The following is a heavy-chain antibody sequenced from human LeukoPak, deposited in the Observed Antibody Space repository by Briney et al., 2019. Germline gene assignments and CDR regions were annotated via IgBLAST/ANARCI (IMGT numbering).Heavy chain of an antibody. D-gene: IGHD3-22*01. CDR3: ARESVGYYDSIDAFDI. J-gene: IGHJ3*02. CDR2: IWHDGSNK. CDR1: GFTFSSYG. V-gene: IGHV3-33*01. Sequence: GGSLRLSCAASGFTFSSYGMHWVRQAPGKGLEWVAVIWHDGSNKYYADSVEGRFTISRDNSKNTLYLQMNSLRAEDTAVYYCARESVGYYDSIDAFDIWGQGTMVTVSS.